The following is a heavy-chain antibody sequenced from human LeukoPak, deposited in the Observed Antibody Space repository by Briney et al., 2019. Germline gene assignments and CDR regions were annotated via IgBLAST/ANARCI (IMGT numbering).Heavy chain of an antibody. CDR2: IYYSGST. Sequence: SETLSLTCTVSGGSISSSSYYWGWIRQPPGKGLEWIGSIYYSGSTYYNPSLKSRVTISVDTSKNQFSLKLSSVTAADTAVYYCARDRSPGNFDYWGQGTLVTVSS. V-gene: IGHV4-39*02. CDR1: GGSISSSSYY. D-gene: IGHD3-10*01. CDR3: ARDRSPGNFDY. J-gene: IGHJ4*02.